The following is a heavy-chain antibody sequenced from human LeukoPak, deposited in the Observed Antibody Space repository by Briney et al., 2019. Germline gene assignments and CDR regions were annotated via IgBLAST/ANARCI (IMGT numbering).Heavy chain of an antibody. CDR1: GYAFTAYY. V-gene: IGHV1-2*02. D-gene: IGHD3-3*01. CDR2: INPDSDGT. CDR3: ARVSPYDLCSGGPQVFDY. J-gene: IGHJ4*02. Sequence: ASVKVSCKASGYAFTAYYVHWVRQAPGQGPEWMGWINPDSDGTNFAQKFQGRVIMTTDTSISTAYMELTSLTSDDTAVYYCARVSPYDLCSGGPQVFDYWGQGTLVTVSS.